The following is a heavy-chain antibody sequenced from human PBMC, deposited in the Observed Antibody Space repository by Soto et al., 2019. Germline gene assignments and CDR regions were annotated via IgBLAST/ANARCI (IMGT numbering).Heavy chain of an antibody. Sequence: GGSLRLSCAASGFTFSSYGMHWVRQAPGKGLEWVAVIWYDGSNKYYADSVKGRFTISRDNSKNTLYLQMNSLRAEDTAVYYCAREVAVAGNYYGMDVWGQGTTATVSS. D-gene: IGHD6-19*01. CDR3: AREVAVAGNYYGMDV. V-gene: IGHV3-33*01. CDR2: IWYDGSNK. CDR1: GFTFSSYG. J-gene: IGHJ6*02.